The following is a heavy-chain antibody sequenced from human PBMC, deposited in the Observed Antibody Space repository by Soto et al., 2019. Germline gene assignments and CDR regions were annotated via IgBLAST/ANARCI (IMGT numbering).Heavy chain of an antibody. CDR1: GFTFRSYG. J-gene: IGHJ4*02. D-gene: IGHD4-17*01. CDR3: AGTTNFDY. CDR2: TSYDGSKK. V-gene: IGHV3-30*03. Sequence: QVQLVESGGGVVQPGRSLRVSCAASGFTFRSYGIHWVRQAPGKGLEWVALTSYDGSKKYYADSVKGRFTISRDNSKNTLYLQMNSLRAEDTAVYYCAGTTNFDYWGQGTLVTVSS.